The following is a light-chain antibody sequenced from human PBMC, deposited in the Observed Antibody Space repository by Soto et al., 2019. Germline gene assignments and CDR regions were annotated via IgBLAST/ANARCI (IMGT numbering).Light chain of an antibody. CDR1: QSVSSS. Sequence: EIVLTQSPGTLSLSPGEGATLSCLASQSVSSSCLAWYQQKPGQAPRLLIYGASTRATGIPARFSGSGSGTEFTLTISSLQSEDFAVYFCQQYNNWPPWTFGQGTKVDIK. CDR2: GAS. J-gene: IGKJ1*01. CDR3: QQYNNWPPWT. V-gene: IGKV3-15*01.